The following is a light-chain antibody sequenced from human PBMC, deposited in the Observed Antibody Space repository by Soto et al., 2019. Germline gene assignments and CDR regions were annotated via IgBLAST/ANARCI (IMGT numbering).Light chain of an antibody. V-gene: IGLV4-60*02. CDR3: ETWDGNTRV. CDR2: LEGSGSY. J-gene: IGLJ3*02. CDR1: SGPRSYI. Sequence: QSVLTQSSSASASLGSSVRLTCTLSSGPRSYIIAWHQLQPGKAPRYLMKLEGSGSYNKGSGIPDRFAGSSSGADRYLTISNLQVEDEADYYCETWDGNTRVFGGGTKLTVL.